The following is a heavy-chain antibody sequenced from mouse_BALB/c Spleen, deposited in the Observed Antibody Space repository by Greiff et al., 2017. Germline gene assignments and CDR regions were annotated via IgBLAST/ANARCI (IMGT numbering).Heavy chain of an antibody. Sequence: EVQVVESGGGLVQPGGSLKLSCAASGFTFSSYGMSWVRQTPDKRLELVATINSNGGSTYYPDSVKGRFTISRDNAKNTLYLQMSSLKSEDTAMYYCARGSDGNYIDYWGQGTTLTVSS. CDR2: INSNGGST. J-gene: IGHJ2*01. CDR3: ARGSDGNYIDY. D-gene: IGHD2-1*01. CDR1: GFTFSSYG. V-gene: IGHV5-6-3*01.